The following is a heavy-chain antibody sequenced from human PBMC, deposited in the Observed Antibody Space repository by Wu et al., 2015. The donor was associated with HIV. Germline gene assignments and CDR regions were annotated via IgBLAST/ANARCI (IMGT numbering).Heavy chain of an antibody. D-gene: IGHD6-13*01. CDR3: ARGGEGIAAAGMEYFQH. J-gene: IGHJ1*01. CDR2: MNPNSGNT. Sequence: QVQLVQSGAEVKKPGASVKVSCKASGYTFTSYDINWVRQATGQGLQWMGWMNPNSGNTGYAQKFQGRVTMTRNTSISTAYMELSSLRSEDTAVYYCARGGEGIAAAGMEYFQHVGPGQPGHRLL. V-gene: IGHV1-8*01. CDR1: GYTFTSYD.